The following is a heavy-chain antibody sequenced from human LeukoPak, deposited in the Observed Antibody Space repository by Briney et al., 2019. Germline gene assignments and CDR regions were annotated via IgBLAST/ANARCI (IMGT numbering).Heavy chain of an antibody. V-gene: IGHV4-4*02. CDR2: IYYSGST. D-gene: IGHD3-9*01. Sequence: PSGTLSLTCAVSGGSISSNNWWNWVRQPPGKGLEWIGYIYYSGSTNYNPSLKSRVTISVDTSKNQFSLKLSSVTAADTAVYYCARRPPGYYDILTGYYNFVRTPAFDIWGRGTMVTVSS. CDR3: ARRPPGYYDILTGYYNFVRTPAFDI. CDR1: GGSISSNN. J-gene: IGHJ3*02.